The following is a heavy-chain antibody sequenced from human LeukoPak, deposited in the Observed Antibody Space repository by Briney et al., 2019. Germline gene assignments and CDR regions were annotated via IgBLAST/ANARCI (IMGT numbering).Heavy chain of an antibody. CDR3: ARGNGYNLY. Sequence: PSETLSLTCTVSGASLNNYYWSWIRQPPGKGLEWIGYVYYSGSTKYNPSLESRVSISVDTSKSQFSLKLTSVTAADTAVYFCARGNGYNLYWGQGTLVTVSP. V-gene: IGHV4-59*01. CDR2: VYYSGST. J-gene: IGHJ4*02. CDR1: GASLNNYY. D-gene: IGHD5-24*01.